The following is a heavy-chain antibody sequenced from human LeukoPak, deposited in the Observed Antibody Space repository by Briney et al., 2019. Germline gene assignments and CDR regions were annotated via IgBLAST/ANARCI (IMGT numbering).Heavy chain of an antibody. CDR1: GGSISSYY. CDR3: ARDWSITMIANWFDP. Sequence: SETLSLTCTVSGGSISSYYWSWIRQPAGKGLEWIGRIYTSGSTNYNPSLKSRVTMSVDTSKNQFSLKLSSVTAADTAVYYCARDWSITMIANWFDPWGRGTLVTVSS. J-gene: IGHJ5*02. D-gene: IGHD3-22*01. CDR2: IYTSGST. V-gene: IGHV4-4*07.